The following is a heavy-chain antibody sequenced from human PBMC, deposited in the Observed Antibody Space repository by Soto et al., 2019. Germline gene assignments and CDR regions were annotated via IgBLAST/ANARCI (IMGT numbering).Heavy chain of an antibody. V-gene: IGHV1-8*01. J-gene: IGHJ6*03. D-gene: IGHD4-4*01. Sequence: ASVKVSCKASGYTFTSYDINWVRQATGQGLEWMGWMNPNSGNTGYAQKFQGRVTMTRNTSISTAYMELSSLRSEDTAVYYCARGRYSIYPHYYYYYMDVWGKGTTVTVSS. CDR2: MNPNSGNT. CDR3: ARGRYSIYPHYYYYYMDV. CDR1: GYTFTSYD.